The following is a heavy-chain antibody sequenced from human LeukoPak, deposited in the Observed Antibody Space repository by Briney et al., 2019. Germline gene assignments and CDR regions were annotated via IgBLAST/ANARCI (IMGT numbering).Heavy chain of an antibody. Sequence: ASVKVSCKASGGTFSSYAISWVRQAPGQGLEWMGGIIPIFGTANYAQKFQGRVTLTEDTSTDTAYMELSSLSSEDTAMYYCATDDPVMLTFGGVINLPFDYWGRGTLVTVSS. D-gene: IGHD3-16*02. CDR3: ATDDPVMLTFGGVINLPFDY. CDR2: IIPIFGTA. J-gene: IGHJ4*02. CDR1: GGTFSSYA. V-gene: IGHV1-69*06.